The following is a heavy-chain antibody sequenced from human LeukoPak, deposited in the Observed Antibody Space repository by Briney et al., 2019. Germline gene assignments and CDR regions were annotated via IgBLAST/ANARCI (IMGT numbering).Heavy chain of an antibody. V-gene: IGHV3-21*01. D-gene: IGHD6-25*01. Sequence: GGSLRLSCVASGFTFTTYTMNWVRQAPGKGLEWVSSISGTSRYIYYVDSVKGRFTISRDNAQSSLYLQMNSLTAEDTAVYYCARDGRYSDYDFDYWGLGTLVTVSS. J-gene: IGHJ4*02. CDR3: ARDGRYSDYDFDY. CDR2: ISGTSRYI. CDR1: GFTFTTYT.